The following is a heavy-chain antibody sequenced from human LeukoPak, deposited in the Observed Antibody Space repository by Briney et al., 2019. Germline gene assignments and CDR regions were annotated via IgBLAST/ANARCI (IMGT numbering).Heavy chain of an antibody. J-gene: IGHJ4*02. Sequence: QPGGSLRLSCAASGFTFSSYGMHWVRQAPGKGLEWVAVISYDGSNKYYADSVKGRFTISRDNSKNTLYLQMNSLRAEDTAVYYCAKDLQSPYYVWGSYRSQLGYFDYWGQGTLVTVSS. CDR2: ISYDGSNK. D-gene: IGHD3-16*02. V-gene: IGHV3-30*18. CDR1: GFTFSSYG. CDR3: AKDLQSPYYVWGSYRSQLGYFDY.